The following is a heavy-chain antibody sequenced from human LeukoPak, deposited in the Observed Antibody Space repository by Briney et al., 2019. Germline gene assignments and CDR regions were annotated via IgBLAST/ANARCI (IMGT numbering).Heavy chain of an antibody. CDR1: GGSISSYY. J-gene: IGHJ4*02. Sequence: SETLSLTCTVSGGSISSYYWSWFRQVPGKGLEWIGYIYYSGSTNYNPSLKSRVTISVDTSKNQFSLKVNSVTAADTAVYYCARGPTYCSSSSCLQGEWGQGTLVTVSS. CDR3: ARGPTYCSSSSCLQGE. D-gene: IGHD2-15*01. CDR2: IYYSGST. V-gene: IGHV4-59*01.